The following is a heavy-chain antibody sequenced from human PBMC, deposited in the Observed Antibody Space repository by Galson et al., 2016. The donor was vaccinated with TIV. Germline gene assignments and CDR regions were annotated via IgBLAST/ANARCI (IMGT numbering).Heavy chain of an antibody. D-gene: IGHD2-21*02. CDR2: ITGPLGTT. V-gene: IGHV3-23*01. Sequence: SLRLSCAASGFLFGSYAMNWVRQAPGKGLEWVSSITGPLGTTYYADSVKGRFIVSRDNPKNTLYLQMSSLRAEDTAVYYCAKEAVTGYYFYYMDVWGKGTTVTVSS. CDR3: AKEAVTGYYFYYMDV. J-gene: IGHJ6*03. CDR1: GFLFGSYA.